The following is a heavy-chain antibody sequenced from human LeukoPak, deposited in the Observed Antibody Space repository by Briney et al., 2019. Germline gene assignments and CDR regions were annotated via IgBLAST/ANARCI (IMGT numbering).Heavy chain of an antibody. CDR2: IYYSGNI. CDR3: ARVRGPDGWFAP. J-gene: IGHJ5*02. Sequence: SETLSLTCIVSGGSIDRSSYYWGWIRQPPGKGLEWIGSIYYSGNIYYNSSLKSRIVISVDTTKNLLALNLSSVTAADTAVYYCARVRGPDGWFAPWGQGTLVTVSS. CDR1: GGSIDRSSYY. V-gene: IGHV4-39*01.